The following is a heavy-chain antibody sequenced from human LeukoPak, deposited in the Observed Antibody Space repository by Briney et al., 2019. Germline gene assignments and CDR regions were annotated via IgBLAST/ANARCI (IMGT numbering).Heavy chain of an antibody. Sequence: PSETLSLSCTVSGGSISSSSYYWGWIRQPPGKGLEWIGSIYYGGSTYYNSSLKSRVTISVDTSKNQFSLSLRSVTAADTAMYYCASTTRVAPDGRAEYFQHWGQGILVSVSS. CDR3: ASTTRVAPDGRAEYFQH. V-gene: IGHV4-39*07. CDR1: GGSISSSSYY. D-gene: IGHD5-24*01. CDR2: IYYGGST. J-gene: IGHJ1*01.